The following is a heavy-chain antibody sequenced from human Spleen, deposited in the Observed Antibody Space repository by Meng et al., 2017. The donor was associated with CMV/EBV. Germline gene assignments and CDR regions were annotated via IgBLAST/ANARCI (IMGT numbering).Heavy chain of an antibody. CDR3: KVGQLLDFDY. V-gene: IGHV3-53*01. D-gene: IGHD6-13*01. CDR2: SYAYGTT. Sequence: SASTDEVTVTGYYMNCVGKGPGKVVELYSVSYAYGTTYYASSVKSRFAISRSISKHTLNLQMTGLRAEDTAVYYCKVGQLLDFDYWGQGTLVTVSS. CDR1: EVTVTGYY. J-gene: IGHJ4*02.